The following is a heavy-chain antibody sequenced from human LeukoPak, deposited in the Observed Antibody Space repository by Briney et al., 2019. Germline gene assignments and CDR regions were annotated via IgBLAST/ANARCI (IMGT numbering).Heavy chain of an antibody. J-gene: IGHJ6*03. CDR2: IYTSGST. Sequence: SETLSLTCTVSGGSISSGSYYWSWIRQPAGKGLEWIVRIYTSGSTNYNPSLKSRVTISVDTSKNPFSLKLSSVTAADTAVYYCAREYSSSSIYYYYYMDVWGKGTTVTVSS. CDR1: GGSISSGSYY. D-gene: IGHD6-6*01. V-gene: IGHV4-61*02. CDR3: AREYSSSSIYYYYYMDV.